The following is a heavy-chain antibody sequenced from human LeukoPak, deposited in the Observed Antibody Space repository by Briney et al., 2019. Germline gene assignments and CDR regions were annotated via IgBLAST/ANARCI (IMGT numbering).Heavy chain of an antibody. CDR2: ISGSGGST. D-gene: IGHD2-2*01. Sequence: GVSLRLSCAASGFTFSSYAMSWVRQAPGKGLEWVSAISGSGGSTYYADSVKGRFTISRDNSKNTLYLQMNSLRAEDTAVYYCAKEDIVVVPAARGYYFDYWGQGTLVTVSS. V-gene: IGHV3-23*01. CDR1: GFTFSSYA. J-gene: IGHJ4*02. CDR3: AKEDIVVVPAARGYYFDY.